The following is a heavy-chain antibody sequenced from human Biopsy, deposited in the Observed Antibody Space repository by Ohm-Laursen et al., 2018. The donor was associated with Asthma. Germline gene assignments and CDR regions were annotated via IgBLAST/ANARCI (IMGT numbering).Heavy chain of an antibody. J-gene: IGHJ4*02. CDR1: GFTFSNYG. CDR2: ISHHGSNR. D-gene: IGHD3-10*01. V-gene: IGHV3-30*03. Sequence: SLRLSCVASGFTFSNYGMHWVRQAPGKALAWVAVISHHGSNRYSADSVRRRFTISRDNSKNTLYLQMNSLRVEDTALYYCGRERSYMVDYWGQGTLVIVSS. CDR3: GRERSYMVDY.